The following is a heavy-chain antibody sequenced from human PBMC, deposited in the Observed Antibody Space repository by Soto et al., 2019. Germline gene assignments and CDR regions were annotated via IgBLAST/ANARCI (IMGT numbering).Heavy chain of an antibody. D-gene: IGHD3-10*01. Sequence: TSETLSLTCAVYGGYFSRYYWSWIRQPPGKGLEWIGEINHSGSTNYNPSLKSRVTISVDTSKNQFSLKLSSVTAADTAVYYCANRNRGFGKDMDVWGKGTTVTVSS. J-gene: IGHJ6*03. CDR2: INHSGST. CDR3: ANRNRGFGKDMDV. CDR1: GGYFSRYY. V-gene: IGHV4-34*01.